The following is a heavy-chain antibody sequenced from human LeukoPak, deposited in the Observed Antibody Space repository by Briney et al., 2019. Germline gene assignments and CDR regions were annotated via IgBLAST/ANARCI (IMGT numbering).Heavy chain of an antibody. J-gene: IGHJ4*02. CDR1: GFTVSSNY. Sequence: PGGSLRLSCAASGFTVSSNYMSWVRQAPGKGLEWVSVFYSGGSIYYADSVKGRFTISRDNSKNTVYLQMNSLRAEDTAVYYCARGVKDYGSYRYYFDYWGQGNLVTVSS. V-gene: IGHV3-53*01. CDR2: FYSGGSI. CDR3: ARGVKDYGSYRYYFDY. D-gene: IGHD1-26*01.